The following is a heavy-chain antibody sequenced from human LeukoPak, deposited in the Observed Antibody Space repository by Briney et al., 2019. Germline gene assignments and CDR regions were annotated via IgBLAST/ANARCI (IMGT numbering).Heavy chain of an antibody. Sequence: SETLSLTCAVYGGSFSGYYWSWIRQPPGKGLECIGEINHSGSTNYNPSLKSRVTISVDTSKNQFSLKLSSVTAADTAVYYCARRGLAAAAHFDYWGQGTLVTVSS. CDR1: GGSFSGYY. CDR3: ARRGLAAAAHFDY. J-gene: IGHJ4*02. CDR2: INHSGST. V-gene: IGHV4-34*01. D-gene: IGHD6-13*01.